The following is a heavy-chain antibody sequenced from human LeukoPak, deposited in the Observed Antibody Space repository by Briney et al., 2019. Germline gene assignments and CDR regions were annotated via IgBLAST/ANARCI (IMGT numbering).Heavy chain of an antibody. CDR1: GFTFSDYY. J-gene: IGHJ4*02. CDR3: ARDWTDYDFWSGRGNGDDY. Sequence: PGGSLRLSCAASGFTFSDYYMSWIRQAPGKGLEWVSYISSSGSTIYYADSVKGRFTISRDNAKNSLYLQMNSLRAEDTAVYYCARDWTDYDFWSGRGNGDDYWGQGTLVTVSS. D-gene: IGHD3-3*01. CDR2: ISSSGSTI. V-gene: IGHV3-11*04.